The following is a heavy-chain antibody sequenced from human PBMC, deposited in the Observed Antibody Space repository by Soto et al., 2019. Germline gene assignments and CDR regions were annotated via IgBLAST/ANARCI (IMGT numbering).Heavy chain of an antibody. CDR2: TYYRSKWYN. Sequence: SQTLSLTYAISGDSVSSDIAAWNCIRQSPSRGLEWLGRTYYRSKWYNDYAVSVKSRITINPDTSKNQFSLQLNSVTPEDTAVYYCARDKWITGNKYYGMDVWGHGTTVTVSS. CDR1: GDSVSSDIAA. J-gene: IGHJ6*01. V-gene: IGHV6-1*01. D-gene: IGHD1-20*01. CDR3: ARDKWITGNKYYGMDV.